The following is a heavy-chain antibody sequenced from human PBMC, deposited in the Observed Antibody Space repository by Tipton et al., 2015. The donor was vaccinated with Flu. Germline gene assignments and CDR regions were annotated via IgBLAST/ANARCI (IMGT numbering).Heavy chain of an antibody. J-gene: IGHJ5*02. D-gene: IGHD2/OR15-2a*01. CDR1: GGSISDYY. Sequence: LRLSCSLSGGSISDYYYTWIRQPPGKGLEWIGSIFYTGNTDYSPSLKSRVTISLDTSKNQFSLELTSMTAADTAVYYCARVNRSWLVPWGQGTLVTASS. CDR2: IFYTGNT. CDR3: ARVNRSWLVP. V-gene: IGHV4-59*13.